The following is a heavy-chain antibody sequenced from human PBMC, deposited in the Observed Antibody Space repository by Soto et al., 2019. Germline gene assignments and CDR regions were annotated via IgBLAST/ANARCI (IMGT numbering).Heavy chain of an antibody. CDR1: GFTFSDYW. CDR2: IKRDGSTT. CDR3: ARRAINYYYADV. Sequence: EVQLVESGGGLVQPGGSLRLSCAASGFTFSDYWMHWVRQAPGKGLEWVSRIKRDGSTTNYADSVKGRFTISRDNAKNTLYLEMNSLRVEDTADYCSARRAINYYYADVWGNGTTVTVSS. V-gene: IGHV3-74*01. J-gene: IGHJ6*03.